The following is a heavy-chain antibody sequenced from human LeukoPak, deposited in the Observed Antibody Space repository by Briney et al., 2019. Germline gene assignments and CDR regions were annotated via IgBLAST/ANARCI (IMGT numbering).Heavy chain of an antibody. CDR3: ARGWTKLWGYYFDY. CDR2: IYSCEST. CDR1: VGSISSSGYY. Sequence: SETLSLTCTVSVGSISSSGYYWGWIRQSPGKGLEWIVSIYSCESTYYTPSLQSRLIMSVDTSKNQFSLELSSVTAADTAVYYCARGWTKLWGYYFDYWGQGTLVTVSS. J-gene: IGHJ4*02. D-gene: IGHD3-16*01. V-gene: IGHV4-39*07.